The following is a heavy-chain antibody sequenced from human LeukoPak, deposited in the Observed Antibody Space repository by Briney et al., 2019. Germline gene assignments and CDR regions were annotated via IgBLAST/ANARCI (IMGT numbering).Heavy chain of an antibody. CDR2: ISSSSSYI. J-gene: IGHJ4*02. Sequence: GGSLRLSCAASGFTFSSYSMNWVRQAPGEGLEWVSSISSSSSYIYYADSVKGRFTISRDNAKNSLYLQMNSLRAEDTAVYYCASGAVAGTQDFDYWGQGTLVTVSS. V-gene: IGHV3-21*01. D-gene: IGHD6-19*01. CDR3: ASGAVAGTQDFDY. CDR1: GFTFSSYS.